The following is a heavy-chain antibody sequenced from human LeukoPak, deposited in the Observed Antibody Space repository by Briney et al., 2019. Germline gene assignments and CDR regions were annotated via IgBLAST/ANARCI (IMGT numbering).Heavy chain of an antibody. V-gene: IGHV3-48*03. Sequence: GGSLRLSCVASGFTLINYEINWVRQAPGKGLEWVSYIDRSATTTYYADSAKGRFTISRDSAKNSVSLQMNSLRTEDTAVYYCARAPGSTAAHHFYAMDVWGKGTTVIVSS. CDR2: IDRSATTT. J-gene: IGHJ6*04. D-gene: IGHD6-6*01. CDR1: GFTLINYE. CDR3: ARAPGSTAAHHFYAMDV.